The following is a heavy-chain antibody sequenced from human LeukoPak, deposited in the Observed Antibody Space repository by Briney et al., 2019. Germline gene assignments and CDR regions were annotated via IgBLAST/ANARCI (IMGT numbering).Heavy chain of an antibody. CDR2: IYYSGST. Sequence: SETLSLTCTVSGASISGYYWSWIRQPPGKGLEWIGYIYYSGSTNYNPSLKSRVTISVDTSKNQFSLKMTSVTAADTAVYYCARDGRAGAATDAFDIWGQGTMVTVSS. V-gene: IGHV4-59*01. J-gene: IGHJ3*02. D-gene: IGHD1-26*01. CDR3: ARDGRAGAATDAFDI. CDR1: GASISGYY.